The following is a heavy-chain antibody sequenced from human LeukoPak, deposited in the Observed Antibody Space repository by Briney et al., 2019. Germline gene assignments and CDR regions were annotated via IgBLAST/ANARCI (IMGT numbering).Heavy chain of an antibody. D-gene: IGHD3-16*01. CDR1: GGSISGYY. CDR3: ARRGRFGTVFDY. CDR2: FSSSGST. V-gene: IGHV4-59*08. Sequence: SETLSLTCTVSGGSISGYYWSWVRQPPGKGLEWIAYFSSSGSTNYNPSLKSRVTISVDTSKNHFSLNLSSVTTADTAVYYCARRGRFGTVFDYWGQGTLVTVSS. J-gene: IGHJ4*02.